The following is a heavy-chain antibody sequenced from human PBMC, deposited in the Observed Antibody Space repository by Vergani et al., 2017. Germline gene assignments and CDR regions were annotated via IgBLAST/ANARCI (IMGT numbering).Heavy chain of an antibody. CDR2: IIPIFGTA. V-gene: IGHV1-69*01. CDR3: ARRLPHYDFWSGYYLFGGAFDI. Sequence: QVQLVQSGAEVKKPGSSVKVSCKASGGTFSSYAISWVRQAPGQGLEWMGGIIPIFGTANYAQKFQGRVTITADESTSTAYMELSSLRSEDTAMYYCARRLPHYDFWSGYYLFGGAFDIWGQGTMVTVSS. J-gene: IGHJ3*02. D-gene: IGHD3-3*01. CDR1: GGTFSSYA.